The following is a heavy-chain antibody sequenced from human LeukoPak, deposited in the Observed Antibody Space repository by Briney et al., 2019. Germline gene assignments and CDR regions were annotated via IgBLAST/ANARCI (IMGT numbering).Heavy chain of an antibody. CDR2: INHSGST. CDR1: GGFFSGYY. D-gene: IGHD2-15*01. Sequence: SETLSLTCAVYGGFFSGYYWSWIRQPPGKGLEWIGEINHSGSTNYNPSLKSRVTISVDTSKNQFSLKLSSVTAADTAVYYCSGYDCSGGSCYRYYYYGMDVWGQGTTVTVSS. V-gene: IGHV4-34*01. CDR3: SGYDCSGGSCYRYYYYGMDV. J-gene: IGHJ6*02.